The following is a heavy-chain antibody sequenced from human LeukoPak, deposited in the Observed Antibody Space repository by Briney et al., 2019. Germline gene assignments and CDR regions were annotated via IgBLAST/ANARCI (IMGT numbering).Heavy chain of an antibody. Sequence: PSETLSLTCTVSSGSISSYYWSWIRQPPGKGPEWIGYIFYSGSTNYNPSLKSRVTISVDTSKNQFSLGLSSVTAADTAVYYCARRLTGTTRLRNWGQGTLVTVSS. V-gene: IGHV4-59*12. CDR2: IFYSGST. CDR3: ARRLTGTTRLRN. CDR1: SGSISSYY. J-gene: IGHJ4*02. D-gene: IGHD1-7*01.